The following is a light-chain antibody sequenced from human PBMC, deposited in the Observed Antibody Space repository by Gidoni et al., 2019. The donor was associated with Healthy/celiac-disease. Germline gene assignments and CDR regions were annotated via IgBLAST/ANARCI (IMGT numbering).Light chain of an antibody. Sequence: NFMLTQPHSVSDSLGPPVTISCTRSSGSIAGNYVQWYQQRPDSSPTTVIYEDNQRPSGVPDRFSGSIDSSSNSASLIISGLKTEDEADYYCQSYDSSNQGVFGGGTKLTVL. J-gene: IGLJ3*02. CDR1: SGSIAGNY. CDR2: EDN. CDR3: QSYDSSNQGV. V-gene: IGLV6-57*01.